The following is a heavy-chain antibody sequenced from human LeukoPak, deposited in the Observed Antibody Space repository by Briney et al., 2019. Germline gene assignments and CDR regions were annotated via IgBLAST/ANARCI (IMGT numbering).Heavy chain of an antibody. D-gene: IGHD6-19*01. V-gene: IGHV1-8*01. CDR2: MNPNSGNT. J-gene: IGHJ2*01. CDR1: GYTFTSYD. Sequence: ASVKVSCKASGYTFTSYDINWVRQATGQGLEWMGWMNPNSGNTGYAQKFQGRVTMTRNTSISTAYMELSSLRSEDTAVYYCARGHRIAVAGSYWYLDLWGRGTLVTVSS. CDR3: ARGHRIAVAGSYWYLDL.